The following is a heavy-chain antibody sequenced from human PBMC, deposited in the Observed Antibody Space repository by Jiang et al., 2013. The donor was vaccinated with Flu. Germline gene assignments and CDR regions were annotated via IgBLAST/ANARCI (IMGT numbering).Heavy chain of an antibody. CDR2: IIPIFGTA. D-gene: IGHD3-3*01. CDR3: ARANYDFWSGPHLIAYNWFDP. J-gene: IGHJ5*02. V-gene: IGHV1-69*01. CDR1: GGTFSSYA. Sequence: SGAEVKKPGSSVKVSCKASGGTFSSYAISWVRQAPGQGLEWMGGIIPIFGTANYAQKFQGRVTITADESTSTAYMELSSLRSEDTAVYYCARANYDFWSGPHLIAYNWFDPWGQGTLVTVSS.